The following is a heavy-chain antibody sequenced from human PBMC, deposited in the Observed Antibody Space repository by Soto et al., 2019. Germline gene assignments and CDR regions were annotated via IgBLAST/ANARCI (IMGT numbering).Heavy chain of an antibody. CDR2: ISYDGSNE. V-gene: IGHV3-30-3*01. D-gene: IGHD2-21*02. CDR1: GFTFSYYA. CDR3: ARDKCGGDYYSGAHCFDY. Sequence: QVQLVESGGGVVQPGRSLRLSCAASGFTFSYYAMHWVRQAPGKGLEWVAVISYDGSNEYYADSVKGRFTISRDNAKNTLYLQMSSLRAEDTAVYYCARDKCGGDYYSGAHCFDYWGPGTLVTVSS. J-gene: IGHJ4*02.